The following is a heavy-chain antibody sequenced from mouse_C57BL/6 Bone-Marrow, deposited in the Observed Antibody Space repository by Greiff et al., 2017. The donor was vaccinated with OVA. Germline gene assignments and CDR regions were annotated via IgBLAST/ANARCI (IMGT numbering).Heavy chain of an antibody. CDR3: AKNGGYGESWFAY. V-gene: IGHV2-5*01. D-gene: IGHD2-2*01. CDR1: GFSLTSYG. J-gene: IGHJ3*01. CDR2: IWRGGST. Sequence: QVQLQQSGPGLVQPSQSLSITCTVSGFSLTSYGVHWVRQSPGKGLEWLGVIWRGGSTDYNAAFMSRLSITKDNSKSQVFFKMNSLQADDTAIYYCAKNGGYGESWFAYWGQGTLVTVSA.